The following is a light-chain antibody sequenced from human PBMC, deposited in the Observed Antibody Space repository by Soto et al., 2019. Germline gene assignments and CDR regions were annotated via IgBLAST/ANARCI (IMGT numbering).Light chain of an antibody. CDR1: QSISSYS. CDR3: HYGNSPPWT. J-gene: IGKJ1*01. Sequence: EVVLTQSPDTLSLSPGDGATLSCRASQSISSYSLAWYQHKPGQAPRLLISGASSRATGVPDRLSVSGSGTDFTLTIRSLEPEDFAVYYCHYGNSPPWTFGQGTKVDIK. V-gene: IGKV3-20*01. CDR2: GAS.